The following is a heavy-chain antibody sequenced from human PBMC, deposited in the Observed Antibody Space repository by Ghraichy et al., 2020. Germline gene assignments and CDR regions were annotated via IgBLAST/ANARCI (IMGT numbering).Heavy chain of an antibody. J-gene: IGHJ4*02. D-gene: IGHD4-17*01. CDR1: GFTFSRHW. V-gene: IGHV3-7*01. Sequence: GGSRRLSCAASGFTFSRHWMSWVRQAPGKGLEWVASIKSDGSDIFYVDSVKGRFTISRDNANNSVSLEMNSLRVEDTAVYYCARDPYGDYKYGGTDYWGQGTLVSVSS. CDR3: ARDPYGDYKYGGTDY. CDR2: IKSDGSDI.